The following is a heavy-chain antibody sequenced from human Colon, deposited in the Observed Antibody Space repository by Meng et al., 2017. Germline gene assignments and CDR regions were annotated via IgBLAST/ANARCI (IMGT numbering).Heavy chain of an antibody. CDR3: ARSGSLGSPRGD. CDR2: ISEGGGIT. V-gene: IGHV3-23*04. CDR1: GFTFSTYT. D-gene: IGHD3-22*01. J-gene: IGHJ4*02. Sequence: EVLLVGSGGGLGKPGGSLSLSCAASGFTFSTYTMNWVRQSPGKGLEWVSSISEGGGITQYADSVKGRFTVSRDNSKNTLYLQMNSLRADDTAVYYCARSGSLGSPRGDWGQGTLVTVSS.